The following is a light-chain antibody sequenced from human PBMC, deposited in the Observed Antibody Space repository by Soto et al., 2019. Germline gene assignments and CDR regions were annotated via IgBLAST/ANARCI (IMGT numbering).Light chain of an antibody. CDR1: RSNIGADYD. CDR2: GNN. J-gene: IGLJ2*01. V-gene: IGLV1-40*01. CDR3: QSYDSSLSAVV. Sequence: QSVLTQPPSVSGAPGQRVTISCTGSRSNIGADYDVHWYQQLPGTAPNLLIYGNNNRPSGVPDRFSGSKSGTSASLAITGLQAEDEADYYCQSYDSSLSAVVFGGGTKLTVL.